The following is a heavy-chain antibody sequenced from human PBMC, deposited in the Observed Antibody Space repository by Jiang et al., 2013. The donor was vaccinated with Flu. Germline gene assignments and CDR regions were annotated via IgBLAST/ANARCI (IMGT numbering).Heavy chain of an antibody. Sequence: SLTCAVYGGSFSGYYWSWIRQPPGKGLEWIGEINHSGSTNYNPSLKSRVTISVDTSKNQFSLKLSSVTAADTAVYYCARESGSYFQNYWGQGTLVTVSS. CDR2: INHSGST. CDR1: GGSFSGYY. CDR3: ARESGSYFQNY. J-gene: IGHJ4*02. D-gene: IGHD1-26*01. V-gene: IGHV4-34*01.